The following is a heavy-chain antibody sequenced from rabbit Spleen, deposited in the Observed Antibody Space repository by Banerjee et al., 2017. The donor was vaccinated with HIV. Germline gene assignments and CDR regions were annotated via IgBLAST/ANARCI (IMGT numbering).Heavy chain of an antibody. CDR2: IYTNSGST. D-gene: IGHD7-1*01. CDR3: VREPHGFPGL. V-gene: IGHV1S40*01. J-gene: IGHJ4*01. Sequence: QSLEESGGDLVKPGASLTLTCTASGFSFSSSGYMCWVRQAPGKGLELIACIYTNSGSTWYASWAKGRFTISKTSSTTVTLQMTSLTAADTATYFCVREPHGFPGLWGPGTLVTVS. CDR1: GFSFSSSGY.